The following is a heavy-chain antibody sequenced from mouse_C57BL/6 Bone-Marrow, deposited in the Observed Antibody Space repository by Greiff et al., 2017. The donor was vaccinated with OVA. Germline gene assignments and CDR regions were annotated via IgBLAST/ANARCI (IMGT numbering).Heavy chain of an antibody. Sequence: EVQGVESGPELVKPGASVKIPCKASGYTFTDYNMDWVKQSHGKSLEWIGDINPNNGGTIYNQKFKGKATLTVDKSSSTAYMELRSLTSEDTAVYYCARDDGYYVGFAYWGQGTLVTVSA. D-gene: IGHD2-3*01. V-gene: IGHV1-18*01. CDR2: INPNNGGT. CDR1: GYTFTDYN. J-gene: IGHJ3*01. CDR3: ARDDGYYVGFAY.